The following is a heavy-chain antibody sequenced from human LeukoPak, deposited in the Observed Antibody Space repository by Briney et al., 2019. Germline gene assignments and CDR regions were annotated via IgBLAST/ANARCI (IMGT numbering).Heavy chain of an antibody. D-gene: IGHD1-26*01. CDR3: ARDYSGSYTH. CDR1: GYSFTDYY. Sequence: GASVKVSCKASGYSFTDYYIHWVRQAPGQGLEWVGLIHPNSGDTFYAQKFRGRVTMTRDTSINTAYMELDRLTSDDTAVYYCARDYSGSYTHWAQGTLVTVS. V-gene: IGHV1-2*06. CDR2: IHPNSGDT. J-gene: IGHJ4*02.